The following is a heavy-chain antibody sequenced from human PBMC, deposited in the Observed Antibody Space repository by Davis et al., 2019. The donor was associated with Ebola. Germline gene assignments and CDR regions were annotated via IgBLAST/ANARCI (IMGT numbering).Heavy chain of an antibody. J-gene: IGHJ4*02. CDR1: GFTFSDYY. Sequence: GESLKISCAASGFTFSDYYMSWIRQAPGKGLEWVSYISSSGSTIYYADSVKGRFTISRDNAKNSLYLQMNSLRAEDTAVYYCARANGYSSSSFSHFDYWGQGTLVTVSS. CDR3: ARANGYSSSSFSHFDY. D-gene: IGHD6-6*01. V-gene: IGHV3-11*01. CDR2: ISSSGSTI.